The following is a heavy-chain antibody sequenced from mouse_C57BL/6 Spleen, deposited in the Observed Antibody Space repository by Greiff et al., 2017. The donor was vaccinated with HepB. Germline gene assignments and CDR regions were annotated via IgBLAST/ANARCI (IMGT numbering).Heavy chain of an antibody. V-gene: IGHV1-7*01. Sequence: QVQLKQSGAELAKPGASVKLSCKASGYTFTSYWMHWVKQRPGQGLEWIGNINPSSGYTKYNQKFKDKATLTADKSSSTAYMQLSSLTYEDSAVYYCARAYYGSSYAMDYWGQGTSVTVSS. CDR1: GYTFTSYW. J-gene: IGHJ4*01. D-gene: IGHD1-1*01. CDR3: ARAYYGSSYAMDY. CDR2: INPSSGYT.